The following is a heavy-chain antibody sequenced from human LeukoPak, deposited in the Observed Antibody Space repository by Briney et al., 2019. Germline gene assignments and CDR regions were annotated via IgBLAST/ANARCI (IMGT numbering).Heavy chain of an antibody. D-gene: IGHD1-1*01. CDR2: VSGSGAAT. CDR3: AKSRSGSANWALQIFDN. V-gene: IGHV3-23*01. J-gene: IGHJ4*02. Sequence: GGSLRLSCEATGFTFSSYAMNWVRQAPGKGLEWVSTVSGSGAATYYADSVQGRFTISRDNSKNSLFVQMNSLRAEDTAVYFCAKSRSGSANWALQIFDNWGQGTLVTVSS. CDR1: GFTFSSYA.